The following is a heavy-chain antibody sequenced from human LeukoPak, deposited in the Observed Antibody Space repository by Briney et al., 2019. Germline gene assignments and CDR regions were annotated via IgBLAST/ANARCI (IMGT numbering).Heavy chain of an antibody. V-gene: IGHV1-69*13. J-gene: IGHJ5*02. CDR2: IIPIFGTA. Sequence: SVKVSCTASGGTFSSYAISWVRQAPGQGLEWMGGIIPIFGTANYAQKFQGRVTITADESTSTAYMELSSLRSEDTAVYYCARDRFSALTYDFWSGYYRWFDPWGQGTLVTVSS. CDR1: GGTFSSYA. CDR3: ARDRFSALTYDFWSGYYRWFDP. D-gene: IGHD3-3*01.